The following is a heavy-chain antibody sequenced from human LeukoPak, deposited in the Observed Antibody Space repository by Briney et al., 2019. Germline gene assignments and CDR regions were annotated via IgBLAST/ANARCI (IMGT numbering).Heavy chain of an antibody. D-gene: IGHD1-1*01. CDR2: ISGSGSST. V-gene: IGHV3-23*01. CDR1: GFLFSRYA. Sequence: PGGSLSLSCAASGFLFSRYAIIGVRQAPGKGLEWVSAISGSGSSTYYADSVKGRFTISRDNSKNTLYLQMNSLRAEDTAVYYCAKANWNDPDYWGQGTLVTVSS. J-gene: IGHJ4*02. CDR3: AKANWNDPDY.